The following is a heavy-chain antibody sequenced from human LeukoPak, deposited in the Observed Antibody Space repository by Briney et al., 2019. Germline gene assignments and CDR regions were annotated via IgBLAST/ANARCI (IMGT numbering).Heavy chain of an antibody. J-gene: IGHJ5*02. Sequence: PSETLSLTCAVYGGSFSGYYWSWIRQPPGKGLEWIGEINHSGSTNYNPSLKSRVTISVDTSKNQFSLKLSSVTAADTAVYYCARGADCSSTSCYTGFVQRVVGINWFDPWGQGTLVTVSA. CDR2: INHSGST. CDR3: ARGADCSSTSCYTGFVQRVVGINWFDP. V-gene: IGHV4-34*01. D-gene: IGHD2-2*02. CDR1: GGSFSGYY.